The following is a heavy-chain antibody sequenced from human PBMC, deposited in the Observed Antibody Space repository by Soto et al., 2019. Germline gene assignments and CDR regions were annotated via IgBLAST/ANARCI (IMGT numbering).Heavy chain of an antibody. CDR1: GASITFVGYS. CDR2: INHLETT. V-gene: IGHV4-30-2*01. CDR3: ARGGVSDSLHX. Sequence: SETLSLTWPVSGASITFVGYSWSWIRQTPGKGLEGIGHINHLETTFYNPSFESRLPLSIDRAKNQFSVKLHSMSAADRAVYFCARGGVSDSLHXWGQGLLFTASX. D-gene: IGHD2-8*01. J-gene: IGHJ4*02.